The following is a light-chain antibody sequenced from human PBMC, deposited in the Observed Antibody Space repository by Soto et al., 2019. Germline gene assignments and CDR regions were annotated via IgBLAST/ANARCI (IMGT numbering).Light chain of an antibody. V-gene: IGLV2-8*01. CDR1: SSDVGGYDY. J-gene: IGLJ2*01. CDR3: AAWDDSLSGHVV. CDR2: EVN. Sequence: QSVLTQPPSASGSPGQSVTISCTGTSSDVGGYDYVSWYQQHPGKAPRFLIYEVNKRPSGVPDRFSGSKSGNTASLAISGLRSEDEADYYCAAWDDSLSGHVVFGGGTKVTVL.